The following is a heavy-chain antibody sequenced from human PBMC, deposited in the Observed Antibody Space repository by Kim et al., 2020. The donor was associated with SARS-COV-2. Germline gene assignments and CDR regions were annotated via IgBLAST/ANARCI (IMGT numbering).Heavy chain of an antibody. J-gene: IGHJ4*02. Sequence: GGSLRLSCAASGFTFSNAWMSWVRQAPGKGLEWVGRIKSKTDGGKTDYAAPVKGRVTISRDDSKNTLYLQMNSLNTEDTAVYDCTTAGQHWGQGTLVTVSS. D-gene: IGHD3-10*01. CDR3: TTAGQH. CDR2: IKSKTDGGKT. V-gene: IGHV3-15*01. CDR1: GFTFSNAW.